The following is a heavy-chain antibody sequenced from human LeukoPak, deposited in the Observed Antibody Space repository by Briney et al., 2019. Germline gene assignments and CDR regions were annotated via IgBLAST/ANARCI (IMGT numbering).Heavy chain of an antibody. D-gene: IGHD2-15*01. J-gene: IGHJ4*02. Sequence: GRSLRLSCAASGFTFNTYDMHWVRQAPGKGLEWVALISYDGSIKYYADSVKGRFTISRDNSENTLYLQMNSLRGEDTAVYYCAKDALRGGTYYYFDYWGQGTLVTVSS. CDR1: GFTFNTYD. CDR3: AKDALRGGTYYYFDY. V-gene: IGHV3-30*18. CDR2: ISYDGSIK.